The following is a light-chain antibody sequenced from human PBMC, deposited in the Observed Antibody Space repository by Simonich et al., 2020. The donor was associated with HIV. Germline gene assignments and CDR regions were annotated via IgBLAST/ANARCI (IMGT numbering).Light chain of an antibody. CDR2: DVS. J-gene: IGLJ2*01. CDR1: RSDVGGYNY. Sequence: SALTQPASVSGSPGQSLTLSCPGTRSDVGGYNYVSWYQQPPGKAPKVMIFDVSNRPSGVSNRFSGSKSGNTASLTSSGLQAEDEADYYCSSYRSSNTVVFGGGTKLTVL. CDR3: SSYRSSNTVV. V-gene: IGLV2-14*03.